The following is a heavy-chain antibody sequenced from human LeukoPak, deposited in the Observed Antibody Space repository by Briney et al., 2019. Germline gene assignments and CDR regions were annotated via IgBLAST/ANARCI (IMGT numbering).Heavy chain of an antibody. J-gene: IGHJ4*02. CDR1: GFTFGKYR. CDR2: IKLDGSEK. D-gene: IGHD3-3*01. V-gene: IGHV3-7*03. Sequence: GGSLRLSCVASGFTFGKYRMSWVRQAPGKGLEWVANIKLDGSEKNYVDSVKGRFTISRDNTKNSLYLQMNSLRAEDTAVFYCARDQYDTWSRRGNFDSWGQGTLVIVSS. CDR3: ARDQYDTWSRRGNFDS.